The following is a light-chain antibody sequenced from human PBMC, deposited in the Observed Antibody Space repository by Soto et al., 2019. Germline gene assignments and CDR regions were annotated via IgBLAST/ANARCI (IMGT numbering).Light chain of an antibody. CDR2: GDT. V-gene: IGLV1-40*01. CDR3: QSYDNSLRVV. Sequence: QSVLTQPPSVSGAPGQRVTISCTGSSSNIGAGYDVHWYQQLPGTAPKLLMYGDTNRPSGVPDRFSGSKSGSSASLAITGLQAEDEADYYCQSYDNSLRVVFGGGTKLTV. CDR1: SSNIGAGYD. J-gene: IGLJ2*01.